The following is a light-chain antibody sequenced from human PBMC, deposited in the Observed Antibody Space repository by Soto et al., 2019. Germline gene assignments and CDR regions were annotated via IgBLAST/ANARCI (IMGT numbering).Light chain of an antibody. J-gene: IGLJ1*01. CDR1: SSDVGSYNL. V-gene: IGLV2-23*02. CDR2: EVS. CDR3: CSYAGSSTFYV. Sequence: SALTQPASVSGSPGQWITISCTGTSSDVGSYNLVSWYQQHPGKAPKLMIYEVSKRPSGVSNRFSGSKSGNTASLTISGLQAEDEADYYCCSYAGSSTFYVFGTGTKVTVL.